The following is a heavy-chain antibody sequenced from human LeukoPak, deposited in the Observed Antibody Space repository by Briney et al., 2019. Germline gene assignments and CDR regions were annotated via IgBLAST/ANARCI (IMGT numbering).Heavy chain of an antibody. J-gene: IGHJ6*03. V-gene: IGHV4-34*01. Sequence: SETLSLTCAVYGGSFSGYYWSWIPQPPGKGLEWIGEINHSGSTNYNPSLKSRVTISVDTSKNQFSLKLSSVTAADTAVYYCARVVAAAPVYYYYMDVWGKGTTVTVSS. CDR3: ARVVAAAPVYYYYMDV. D-gene: IGHD6-13*01. CDR1: GGSFSGYY. CDR2: INHSGST.